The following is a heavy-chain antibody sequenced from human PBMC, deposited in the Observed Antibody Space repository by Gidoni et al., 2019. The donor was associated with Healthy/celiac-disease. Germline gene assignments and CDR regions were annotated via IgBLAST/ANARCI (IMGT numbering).Heavy chain of an antibody. Sequence: EVQLVESGGGLVQPGGSLRLSCAVSGFTFSSYSMNWVRQAPGKGLEWVSYISSSSSTIYYADSVKGRFTISRDNAKNSLYLQMNSLRDEDTAVYYCARDSHPMVRGVIFAFDIWGQGTMVTVSS. V-gene: IGHV3-48*02. CDR2: ISSSSSTI. D-gene: IGHD3-10*01. CDR1: GFTFSSYS. CDR3: ARDSHPMVRGVIFAFDI. J-gene: IGHJ3*02.